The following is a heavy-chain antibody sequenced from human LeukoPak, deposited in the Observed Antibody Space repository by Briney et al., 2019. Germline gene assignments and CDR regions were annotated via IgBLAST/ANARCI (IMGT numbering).Heavy chain of an antibody. Sequence: PGGSLRLSCAASGFTFSTYGMSWVRQAPGKGLEWVSVISGSGGTTYYADAVKGRFTTSRDNSKKTLYLQINSLRAEDTAVYYCAREDYDDSGAWYFDLWGRGTLVTVSS. D-gene: IGHD3-3*01. CDR1: GFTFSTYG. V-gene: IGHV3-23*01. CDR2: ISGSGGTT. CDR3: AREDYDDSGAWYFDL. J-gene: IGHJ2*01.